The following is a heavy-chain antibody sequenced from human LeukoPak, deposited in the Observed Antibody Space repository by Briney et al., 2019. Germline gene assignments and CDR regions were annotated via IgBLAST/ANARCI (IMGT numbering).Heavy chain of an antibody. CDR3: ARLYYDSSGYFDDCWFDP. CDR2: MYYSGST. J-gene: IGHJ5*02. CDR1: GGSISSGDYY. D-gene: IGHD3-22*01. Sequence: SQTLSLTCTVSGGSISSGDYYWSWIRQPPGKGLERIAYMYYSGSTYYNPSLKSRVTISVDTSKNQFSLKLSSVTAADTAVYYCARLYYDSSGYFDDCWFDPWGQGTLVTVSS. V-gene: IGHV4-30-4*01.